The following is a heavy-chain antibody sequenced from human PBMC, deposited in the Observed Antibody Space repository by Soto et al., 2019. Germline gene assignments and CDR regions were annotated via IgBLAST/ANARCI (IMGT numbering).Heavy chain of an antibody. CDR3: ATTVTTIYFFDF. CDR1: GFTFSSYA. D-gene: IGHD4-17*01. V-gene: IGHV3-23*01. CDR2: ISGSGGST. J-gene: IGHJ4*02. Sequence: PGGSLRLSCAASGFTFSSYAMSWVRQAPGKGLEWVSAISGSGGSTYYADSVKGRFTISRDNSKNTLYLQMNSLRAVDTAVYYFATTVTTIYFFDFCGQGSLVTVSS.